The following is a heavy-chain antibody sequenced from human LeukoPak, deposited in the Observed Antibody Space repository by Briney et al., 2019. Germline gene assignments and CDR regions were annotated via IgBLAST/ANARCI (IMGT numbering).Heavy chain of an antibody. D-gene: IGHD4-17*01. CDR1: GGSFSGYY. V-gene: IGHV4-34*01. CDR2: INHSGNT. CDR3: ARVRITETTFKNFYGGLDV. Sequence: PSETLSLTCAVYGGSFSGYYWNWTRQPPEKGLEWIGEINHSGNTNYNPSLKSRITISVDTSKNQFSLKLRSVTAADTAVYYCARVRITETTFKNFYGGLDVWGQGTTVTVSS. J-gene: IGHJ6*02.